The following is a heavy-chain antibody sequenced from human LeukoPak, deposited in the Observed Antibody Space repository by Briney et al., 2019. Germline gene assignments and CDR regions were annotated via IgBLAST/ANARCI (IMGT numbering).Heavy chain of an antibody. Sequence: ASVTVSCKASGYTFTGYYMHWVRQAPGQGLEWMGWINPNSGGTNYAQKFQGRVTMTRDTSISTAYMELSRLRSDDTAVYYCAAFGAGGYYFDHWGQGTLVTVSS. D-gene: IGHD3-3*01. CDR3: AAFGAGGYYFDH. CDR1: GYTFTGYY. CDR2: INPNSGGT. J-gene: IGHJ4*02. V-gene: IGHV1-2*02.